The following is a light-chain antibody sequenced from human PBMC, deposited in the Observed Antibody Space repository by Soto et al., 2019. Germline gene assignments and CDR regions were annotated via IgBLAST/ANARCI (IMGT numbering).Light chain of an antibody. J-gene: IGKJ4*01. V-gene: IGKV1-39*01. CDR1: QSIRTY. CDR2: AAS. Sequence: DVRLTQSPSSLSAAVGDRVTITCRASQSIRTYLNWYQQRPGKAPKLLIYAASTLHSGVPSRFSGSGSGTEFTLTISSLQPEDFATYYCQQSFSTSTVTFGGGTRVEI. CDR3: QQSFSTSTVT.